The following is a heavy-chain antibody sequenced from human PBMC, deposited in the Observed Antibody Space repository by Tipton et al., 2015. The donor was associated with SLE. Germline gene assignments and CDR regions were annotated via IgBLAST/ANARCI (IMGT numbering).Heavy chain of an antibody. CDR3: AREGFWTKHFDY. CDR2: IYYSGST. J-gene: IGHJ4*02. Sequence: TLSLTCTVSGGSISSGDYYWSWIRQPPGKGLEWIGYIYYSGSTYYNPSLKSRVTISVDTSKNQFSLKLSSVTAADTAVYYCAREGFWTKHFDYWGQGTLVTVSS. CDR1: GGSISSGDYY. V-gene: IGHV4-30-4*01. D-gene: IGHD3/OR15-3a*01.